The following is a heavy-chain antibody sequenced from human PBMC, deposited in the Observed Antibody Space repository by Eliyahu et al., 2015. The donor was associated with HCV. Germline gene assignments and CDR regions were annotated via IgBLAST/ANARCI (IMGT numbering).Heavy chain of an antibody. CDR3: AKDRSMSSEGMDV. D-gene: IGHD6-13*01. J-gene: IGHJ6*02. CDR2: XSWDGDST. Sequence: EVQLVESGGIVVQPGGSLXLSCAASGFPFDDYVLHWVRQAPGRGLGWVSLXSWDGDSTYYADSVKGRFXISRDNSKNSLYLQMNSLRTEDTALYFCAKDRSMSSEGMDVWGQGTTVTVSS. V-gene: IGHV3-43*01. CDR1: GFPFDDYV.